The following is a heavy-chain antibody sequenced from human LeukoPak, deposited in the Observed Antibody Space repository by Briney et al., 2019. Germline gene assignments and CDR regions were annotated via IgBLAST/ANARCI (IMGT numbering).Heavy chain of an antibody. CDR3: ARDIGEQQLVHYYYGMDV. D-gene: IGHD6-13*01. V-gene: IGHV3-21*01. Sequence: GGSLRLSCAASGFTFSSYSMNWVRQAPGKGLEWVSSISSSSSYIYYADSVKGRFTISRDNAKNSLYLQMNSLRAEDTAVYYCARDIGEQQLVHYYYGMDVWGQGTTATVSS. J-gene: IGHJ6*02. CDR2: ISSSSSYI. CDR1: GFTFSSYS.